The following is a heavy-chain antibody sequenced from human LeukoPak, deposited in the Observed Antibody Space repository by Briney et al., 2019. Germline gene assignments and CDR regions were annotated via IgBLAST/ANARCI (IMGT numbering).Heavy chain of an antibody. J-gene: IGHJ4*02. CDR3: ATDNVDAGGWATYYFDY. CDR2: INPSGGST. V-gene: IGHV1-46*01. Sequence: ASVKVSCKASGYTFTSYYMHWVRQAPGQGLEWMGIINPSGGSTSYAQKFQGRVTMTEDTSTDTAYMELSSLRSEDTAVYYCATDNVDAGGWATYYFDYWGQGTLVTVSS. CDR1: GYTFTSYY. D-gene: IGHD6-19*01.